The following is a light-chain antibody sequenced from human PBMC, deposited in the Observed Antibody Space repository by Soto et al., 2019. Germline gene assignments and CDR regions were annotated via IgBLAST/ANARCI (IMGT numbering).Light chain of an antibody. CDR3: SSYAGSNTVV. CDR2: EVS. J-gene: IGLJ2*01. Sequence: QSALTQPPSASGSPGQSVTISCTGTSSDVGGYNFVSWYQQHPGKAPKLMIYEVSDRPSGVPDRFSGSKSGNTASLTVSGLQDEDESDYYCSSYAGSNTVVFGGGTKLTVL. V-gene: IGLV2-8*01. CDR1: SSDVGGYNF.